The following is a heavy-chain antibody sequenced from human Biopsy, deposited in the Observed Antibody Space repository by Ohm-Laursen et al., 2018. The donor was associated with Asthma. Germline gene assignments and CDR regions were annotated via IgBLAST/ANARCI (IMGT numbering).Heavy chain of an antibody. D-gene: IGHD3-10*01. CDR1: GYTFNSAG. V-gene: IGHV1-18*01. J-gene: IGHJ6*02. CDR2: ISVYNGNT. Sequence: GASVKVSCKTSGYTFNSAGITWVRQAPGQGLEWMGWISVYNGNTKVAQKLQDRVTMITDTSTCTAHMELRSLRSDDTAVYFCARAVDYSHYYGIDVWGQGTTVTVS. CDR3: ARAVDYSHYYGIDV.